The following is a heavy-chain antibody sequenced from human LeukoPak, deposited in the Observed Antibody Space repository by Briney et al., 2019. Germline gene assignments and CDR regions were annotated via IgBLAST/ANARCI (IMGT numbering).Heavy chain of an antibody. D-gene: IGHD3-3*01. J-gene: IGHJ4*02. Sequence: SETLSLTCTVSGGSISSSSYYWGWIRQPPGKGLEWIGSIYYSGSTYYNPSLKSRVTISVDTSKNQFSLKLSSVTAADTAVYYCARDPGGVAERDYWGQGTLVTVSS. CDR2: IYYSGST. CDR3: ARDPGGVAERDY. V-gene: IGHV4-39*07. CDR1: GGSISSSSYY.